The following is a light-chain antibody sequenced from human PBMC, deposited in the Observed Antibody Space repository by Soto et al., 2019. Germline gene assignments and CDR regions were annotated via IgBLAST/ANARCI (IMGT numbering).Light chain of an antibody. Sequence: DIQMTQSPPSLSASVGDRVTITCRASQSINTYLNWYQQKPGKAPRLLILAASRLQSGVPSRFSGSGYGKDFTFTITSLQTEDFATYYCQQSYSLPPWTFGQGTKVEI. V-gene: IGKV1-39*01. CDR2: AAS. CDR3: QQSYSLPPWT. CDR1: QSINTY. J-gene: IGKJ1*01.